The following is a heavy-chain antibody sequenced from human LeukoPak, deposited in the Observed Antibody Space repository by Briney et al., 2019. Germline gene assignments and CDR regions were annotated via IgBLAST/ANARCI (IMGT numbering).Heavy chain of an antibody. Sequence: PGGSLRLSCAASGFTFSSYGMHWVRQAPGKGLEWVAVIWYGGSNKYYADSVKGRFTISRDNSKNTLYLQMNSLRAEDTAVYYCARDISPIRAGVTLDPWGQGTLVTVSS. CDR2: IWYGGSNK. CDR1: GFTFSSYG. J-gene: IGHJ5*02. V-gene: IGHV3-33*08. D-gene: IGHD4-23*01. CDR3: ARDISPIRAGVTLDP.